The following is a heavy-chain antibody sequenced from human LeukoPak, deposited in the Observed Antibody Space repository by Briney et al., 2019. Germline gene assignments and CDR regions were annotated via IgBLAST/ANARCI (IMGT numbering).Heavy chain of an antibody. CDR3: ASIGRDPSYYYGMDV. J-gene: IGHJ6*02. V-gene: IGHV3-66*01. CDR2: IYSGGRT. Sequence: GGSLRLSCAASGITVNNNYTSWVRPAPGKGVEWGSVIYSGGRTSYADYVKGRFTISRDSSKNTLSLQMKSVSAEDTDVYYCASIGRDPSYYYGMDVWGQGTTVTVSS. D-gene: IGHD2-15*01. CDR1: GITVNNNY.